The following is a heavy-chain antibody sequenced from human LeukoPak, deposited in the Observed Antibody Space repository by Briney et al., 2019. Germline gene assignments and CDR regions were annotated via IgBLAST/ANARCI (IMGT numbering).Heavy chain of an antibody. D-gene: IGHD3-10*01. CDR3: ARHLRLITMVRGVIDY. J-gene: IGHJ4*02. V-gene: IGHV3-7*01. CDR2: IKQDGSEK. CDR1: GFTFSSYW. Sequence: AGGSLRLSCAASGFTFSSYWMSWVRQAPGKGLEWVANIKQDGSEKYYVDSVKGRFTISRDNAKNSLYLQMNSLRAEDTAVYYCARHLRLITMVRGVIDYWGQGTLVTVSS.